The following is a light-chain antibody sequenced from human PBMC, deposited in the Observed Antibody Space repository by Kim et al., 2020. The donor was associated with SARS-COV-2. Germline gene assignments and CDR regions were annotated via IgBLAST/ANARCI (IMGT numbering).Light chain of an antibody. CDR3: AVWDDSLKQGV. J-gene: IGLJ3*02. V-gene: IGLV1-44*01. CDR1: SSNIGSNN. Sequence: ELTQPPSTSGTPGQRVTISCSGSSSNIGSNNVVWYQQLPGAAPNLLIYSNNQRPSGIPDRFSGSRSGTSASLAISGLQSGDEADYYCAVWDDSLKQGVFGGGTQLTVL. CDR2: SNN.